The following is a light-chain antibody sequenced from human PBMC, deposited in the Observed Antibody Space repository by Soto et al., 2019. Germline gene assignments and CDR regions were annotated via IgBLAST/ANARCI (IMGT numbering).Light chain of an antibody. Sequence: QPVLTQSSSASASLGSSVKLTCTLSSGHSSYIIAWHQQQPGKAPRFLMKLEGTGTYSRGNGVPDRFSGSSSGADRYLTMSNLQSEDEADYYCETWDSNTRVFGGGTKLTVL. CDR1: SGHSSYI. J-gene: IGLJ3*02. CDR3: ETWDSNTRV. V-gene: IGLV4-60*03. CDR2: LEGTGTY.